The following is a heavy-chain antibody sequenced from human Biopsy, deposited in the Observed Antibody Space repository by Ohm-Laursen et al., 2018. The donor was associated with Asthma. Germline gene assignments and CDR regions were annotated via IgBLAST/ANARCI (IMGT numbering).Heavy chain of an antibody. CDR3: ARVASYSDLYFGIDV. J-gene: IGHJ6*02. CDR1: RGYIRSYDHH. Sequence: SDTLSLACTVSRGYIRSYDHHWAWIRQPPGKGLEWIGSGFYSGTTHYSPSLARRVSISVDTSRNQFSMTLRSVTAADTAVYFCARVASYSDLYFGIDVWGPGTTVSVS. CDR2: GFYSGTT. D-gene: IGHD4-17*01. V-gene: IGHV4-30-4*02.